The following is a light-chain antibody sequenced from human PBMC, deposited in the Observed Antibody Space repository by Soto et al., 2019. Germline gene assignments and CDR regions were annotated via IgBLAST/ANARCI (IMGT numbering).Light chain of an antibody. V-gene: IGKV1-16*01. Sequence: DIQMTQSPSSLSASVGDRVIITCRASQAVSTYLAWFQQKPGKAPKSLIYATSNLQSGVPSRFSGSRSGRDFTLTVSSLQPEDFATYYFQQYETYPLTFGGGTNVDIK. CDR2: ATS. CDR1: QAVSTY. J-gene: IGKJ4*01. CDR3: QQYETYPLT.